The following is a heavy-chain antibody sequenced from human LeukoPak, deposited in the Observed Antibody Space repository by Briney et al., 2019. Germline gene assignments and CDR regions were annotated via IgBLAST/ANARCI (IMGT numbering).Heavy chain of an antibody. Sequence: GGSLRLSCAASGFIFSNFAMSWVRQAPGKGLEWVAGISGNGGSTSYADSVKGRFNISRDNPKKTVDLQMNNLRAEDTAVYYCAKLLTGRPSGYMDVWSKGTTVSVSS. CDR2: ISGNGGST. CDR1: GFIFSNFA. V-gene: IGHV3-23*01. CDR3: AKLLTGRPSGYMDV. D-gene: IGHD6-6*01. J-gene: IGHJ6*03.